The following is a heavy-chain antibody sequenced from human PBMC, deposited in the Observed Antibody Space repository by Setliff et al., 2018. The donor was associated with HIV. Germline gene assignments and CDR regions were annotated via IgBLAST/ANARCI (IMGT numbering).Heavy chain of an antibody. CDR3: ARGSLLRRTVSNLFETVDYWDYYLDV. Sequence: ASVKVSCKASGGTFKNDVISWVRQAPGQGFEWMGGITPVFGTANYAQKFQGRVTIIADESTSTAYMEISNLRSEDTAVYYCARGSLLRRTVSNLFETVDYWDYYLDVWGKGTTVTVS. CDR1: GGTFKNDV. CDR2: ITPVFGTA. J-gene: IGHJ6*03. D-gene: IGHD4-17*01. V-gene: IGHV1-69*13.